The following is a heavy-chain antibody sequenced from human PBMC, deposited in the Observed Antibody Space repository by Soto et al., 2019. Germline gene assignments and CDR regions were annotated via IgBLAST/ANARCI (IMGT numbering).Heavy chain of an antibody. J-gene: IGHJ6*02. V-gene: IGHV4-39*01. CDR3: RRSRRYRKAV. D-gene: IGHD6-25*01. CDR2: IYSTGNT. CDR1: GDSIRSSSY. Sequence: SDTLSLTCTVSGDSIRSSSYWGWIRQPPGKGLEWIGSIYSTGNTYYNPSLNSQVTISVDTSKNQFSLNVISVTAADTAVYYCRRSRRYRKAVWAQGTTVTVSS.